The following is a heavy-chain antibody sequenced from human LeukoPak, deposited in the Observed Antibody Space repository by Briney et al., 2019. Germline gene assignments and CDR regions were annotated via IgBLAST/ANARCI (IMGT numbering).Heavy chain of an antibody. V-gene: IGHV3-74*01. Sequence: GGSLRLSCAASGFTFSSYWMHWVRQAPGKGLVWVSRINSDGSSTSYADSVKGRFTISRDNAKNTLYLQMNSLRAEDTAVYYCARENAAYCGGDCYSEYFQHWGQGTLVTVSS. J-gene: IGHJ1*01. CDR2: INSDGSST. D-gene: IGHD2-21*02. CDR1: GFTFSSYW. CDR3: ARENAAYCGGDCYSEYFQH.